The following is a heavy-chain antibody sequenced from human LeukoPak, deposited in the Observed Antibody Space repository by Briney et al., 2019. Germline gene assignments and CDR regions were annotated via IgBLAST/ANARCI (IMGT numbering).Heavy chain of an antibody. CDR2: ISSHSSYI. CDR3: TRTLRYYYYMDV. Sequence: GGSLRLSCAASGFTFSSYSMNWVRQAPGKGLEWVSSISSHSSYIYYADSVKGRFTISRDNAKNSLYLQMNSLRAEDMALYYCTRTLRYYYYMDVWGKGTTVTVSS. CDR1: GFTFSSYS. D-gene: IGHD2/OR15-2a*01. V-gene: IGHV3-21*04. J-gene: IGHJ6*03.